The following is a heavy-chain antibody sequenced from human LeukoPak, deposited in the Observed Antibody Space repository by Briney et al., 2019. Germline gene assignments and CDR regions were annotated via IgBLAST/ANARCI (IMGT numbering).Heavy chain of an antibody. V-gene: IGHV3-7*01. J-gene: IGHJ4*02. CDR2: IKEDGGEK. Sequence: GGSLRLSCAASGFTFSDYWMSWVRQAPGKGLEWVANIKEDGGEKYYVDSVKGRFTISRDNAKNSLYLQMNSLRAEDTAVYFCAREGVRYYIDYWGQGTLVTVSS. CDR3: AREGVRYYIDY. CDR1: GFTFSDYW.